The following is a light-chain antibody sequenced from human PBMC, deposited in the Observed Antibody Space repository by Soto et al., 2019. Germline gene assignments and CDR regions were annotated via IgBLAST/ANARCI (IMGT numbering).Light chain of an antibody. V-gene: IGKV3-11*01. J-gene: IGKJ4*01. CDR3: QQRSNWRT. CDR2: XXX. CDR1: HMCSIY. Sequence: EIVLTQSPATLSLSPGERATLSCRASHMCSIYLSLYQXKPXHXXXXXXXXXXXXXTGIPARFSGSGSGTDFTLTISSLAPEDFAVYYCQQRSNWRTLGGGTKVDIK.